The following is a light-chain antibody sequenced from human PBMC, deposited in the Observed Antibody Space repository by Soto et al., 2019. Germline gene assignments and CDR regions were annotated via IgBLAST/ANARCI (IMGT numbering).Light chain of an antibody. CDR3: AAWDDSLNGRV. CDR1: NSNIGSNT. V-gene: IGLV1-44*01. Sequence: QSVLTQPPSASGTPGQRVTISCCGSNSNIGSNTVNWSQQLPGTAPKLLIYYDNLRPSGVPDRISGSKSGTSASLAISGLQSDDEADYYCAAWDDSLNGRVFGTGPKLTVL. CDR2: YDN. J-gene: IGLJ1*01.